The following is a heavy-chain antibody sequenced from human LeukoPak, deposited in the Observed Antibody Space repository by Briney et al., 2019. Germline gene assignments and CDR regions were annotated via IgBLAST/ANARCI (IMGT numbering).Heavy chain of an antibody. CDR3: AREGVVVAAAADY. J-gene: IGHJ4*02. D-gene: IGHD2-2*01. V-gene: IGHV3-48*03. Sequence: PGETLRLSCAASGFTFSNYERNWIRQAPGKGLEWVSYISISGSTIYNADSVQDRFAITRDNAKNSLYLQMNSLVAEDAAVYYCAREGVVVAAAADYWGQGTLVTVSS. CDR2: ISISGSTI. CDR1: GFTFSNYE.